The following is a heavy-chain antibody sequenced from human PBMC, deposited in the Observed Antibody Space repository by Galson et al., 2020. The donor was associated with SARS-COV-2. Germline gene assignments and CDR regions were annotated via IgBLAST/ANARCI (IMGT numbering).Heavy chain of an antibody. D-gene: IGHD3-10*01. CDR1: GDSISSYY. CDR3: ARDMRGPTDY. J-gene: IGHJ4*02. CDR2: AYYSGST. V-gene: IGHV4-59*01. Sequence: SETLSLPCTVSGDSISSYYWGWIRQPPGKGLEWIGYAYYSGSTNYNPSLKSRVTISVDTSKNQISLKLSSVTAADTAMYYCARDMRGPTDYWGQGTLVTDPS.